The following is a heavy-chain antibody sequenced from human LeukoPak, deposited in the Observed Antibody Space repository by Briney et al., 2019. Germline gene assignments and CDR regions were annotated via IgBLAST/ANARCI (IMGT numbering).Heavy chain of an antibody. Sequence: GGSLRLSCAASGFTFSNYDMHWVRQAAGKGLEWVSAIGTAGDTYYPGSVKGRFTISRENAKNSLYLQMNSLSAGDTAVYYCASSPAYSSSWYAIDNWGQGTLVTVSS. D-gene: IGHD6-13*01. CDR3: ASSPAYSSSWYAIDN. J-gene: IGHJ4*02. V-gene: IGHV3-13*01. CDR2: IGTAGDT. CDR1: GFTFSNYD.